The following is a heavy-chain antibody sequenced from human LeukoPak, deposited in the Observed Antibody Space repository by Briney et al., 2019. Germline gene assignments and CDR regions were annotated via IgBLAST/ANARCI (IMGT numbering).Heavy chain of an antibody. CDR1: GFTVNSHY. CDR3: ASGYYDNTGYYYDAFDI. J-gene: IGHJ3*02. V-gene: IGHV3-21*01. Sequence: GGSLRLSCAASGFTVNSHYMSWVRLAPGRGLEWVSSITSSSSYIYYADSVKGRFTISRDNAKNSLYLQMNSLRAEDSAVYYCASGYYDNTGYYYDAFDIWGQGTMVTVSS. D-gene: IGHD3-22*01. CDR2: ITSSSSYI.